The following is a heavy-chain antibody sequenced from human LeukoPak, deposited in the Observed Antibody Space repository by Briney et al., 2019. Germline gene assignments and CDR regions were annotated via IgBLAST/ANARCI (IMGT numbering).Heavy chain of an antibody. CDR2: ITSSSSFI. CDR1: GFTFSSYS. V-gene: IGHV3-21*01. CDR3: ARDGPHYYDSSSFDY. J-gene: IGHJ4*02. D-gene: IGHD3-22*01. Sequence: GGSLRLSCAASGFTFSSYSMNWVRQAPGKGLEWVSCITSSSSFIYYADSVKGRFTISRDNAKNSLYLQMNSLRAEDTAVYYCARDGPHYYDSSSFDYWGQGTLVTVPS.